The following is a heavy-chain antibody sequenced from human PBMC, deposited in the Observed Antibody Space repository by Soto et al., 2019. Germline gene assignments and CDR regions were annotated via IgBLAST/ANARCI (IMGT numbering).Heavy chain of an antibody. Sequence: KSSETLSLTCTVSGGSISSYYWSWIRQPPGKGLEWIGYIYYSGSTNYNPSLKSRVTISVDTSKNQFSLKLSSVTAADTAVYYCALLGLGYWGQGTLVTVSS. V-gene: IGHV4-59*01. J-gene: IGHJ4*02. D-gene: IGHD1-26*01. CDR2: IYYSGST. CDR1: GGSISSYY. CDR3: ALLGLGY.